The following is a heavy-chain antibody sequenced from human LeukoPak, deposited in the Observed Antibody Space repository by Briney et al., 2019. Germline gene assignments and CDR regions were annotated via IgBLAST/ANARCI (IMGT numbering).Heavy chain of an antibody. CDR3: AKDIFLYSSSVGAFDI. J-gene: IGHJ3*02. V-gene: IGHV3-9*03. CDR1: GFTFDDYA. Sequence: GRSLRLSCAASGFTFDDYAMHWVRQAPGKGLEWVSGISWNSGSIGYADSVKGRFTISRDNAKNSLYLQMNSLRAEDMALYYCAKDIFLYSSSVGAFDIWGQGTMVTVSS. CDR2: ISWNSGSI. D-gene: IGHD6-13*01.